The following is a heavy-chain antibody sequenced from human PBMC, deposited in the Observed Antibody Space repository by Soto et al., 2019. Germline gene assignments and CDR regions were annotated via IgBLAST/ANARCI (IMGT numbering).Heavy chain of an antibody. CDR3: ATTRGIAVGGSFDY. CDR2: IYSGST. CDR1: GGSISSSSSY. V-gene: IGHV4-39*01. J-gene: IGHJ4*02. D-gene: IGHD6-13*01. Sequence: SEALSLTCTVSGGSISSSSSYWGWIRQPPGKGLEWIGTIYSGSTYYNPSLKSRVTISVDTSKNQFSLKLSSVAATDTAIYFCATTRGIAVGGSFDYWGQGTLVTVSS.